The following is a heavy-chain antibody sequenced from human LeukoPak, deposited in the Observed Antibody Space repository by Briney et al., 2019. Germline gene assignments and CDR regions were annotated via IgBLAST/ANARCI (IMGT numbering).Heavy chain of an antibody. CDR3: ARGYYGDYVYAPFQH. Sequence: SETLSLTCTVSGGSISSSSYYWGWIRQPPGKGLEWIGYIYYSGSTNYNPSLQSRVTISVDTSKNQFSLKLSSVTAADTAVYYCARGYYGDYVYAPFQHWGQGTLVTVSS. J-gene: IGHJ1*01. D-gene: IGHD4-17*01. CDR2: IYYSGST. CDR1: GGSISSSSYY. V-gene: IGHV4-61*05.